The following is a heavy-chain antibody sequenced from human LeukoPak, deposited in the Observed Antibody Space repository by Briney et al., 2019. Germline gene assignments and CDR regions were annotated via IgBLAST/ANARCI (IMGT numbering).Heavy chain of an antibody. Sequence: SETLSLTCTVSGGSISSTSYFWGWIRQPPGKGLEWIGSIYYSGSTYYNPSLKSRVTISVDTSKNHFSLKLSSVTAADTAVYYCARNSSWPHRDAFDIWGQGTMVTVSS. CDR3: ARNSSWPHRDAFDI. CDR2: IYYSGST. J-gene: IGHJ3*02. CDR1: GGSISSTSYF. V-gene: IGHV4-39*02. D-gene: IGHD6-13*01.